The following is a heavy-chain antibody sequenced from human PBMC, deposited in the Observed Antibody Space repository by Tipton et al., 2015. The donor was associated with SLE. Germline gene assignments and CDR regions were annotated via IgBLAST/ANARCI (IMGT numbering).Heavy chain of an antibody. V-gene: IGHV6-1*01. J-gene: IGHJ4*02. CDR3: ARGAFDADYSHFDY. D-gene: IGHD4-17*01. Sequence: GLVKPSQTLSLTCAISGDSVSSNSAAWNWIRQSPSSGLEWLGRTYYRSKWYNDYAVSVKSRITINPDTSKNQFSLQLNSVTPEDTAVYYCARGAFDADYSHFDYWGQGTLVTVSS. CDR2: TYYRSKWYN. CDR1: GDSVSSNSAA.